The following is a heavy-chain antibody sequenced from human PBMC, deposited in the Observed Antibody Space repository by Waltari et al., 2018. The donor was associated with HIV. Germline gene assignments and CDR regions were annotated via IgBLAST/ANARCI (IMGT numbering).Heavy chain of an antibody. D-gene: IGHD3-22*01. Sequence: QVQLVQSGAEVKKPGASVTVSCKASGYTFPGYYIHWVRQAPGKGLEWMGWINPNSGGTNYAQNFQGRVTMTRDTSISTAYMELSRLRSDDTAVYYCATPSYDSSGYYSAGSEFDYWGQGTLVTVSS. CDR2: INPNSGGT. V-gene: IGHV1-2*02. CDR1: GYTFPGYY. CDR3: ATPSYDSSGYYSAGSEFDY. J-gene: IGHJ4*02.